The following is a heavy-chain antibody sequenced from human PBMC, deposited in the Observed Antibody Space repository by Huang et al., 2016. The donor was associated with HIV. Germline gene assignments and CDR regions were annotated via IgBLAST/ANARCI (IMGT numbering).Heavy chain of an antibody. CDR2: FSGSGRSI. Sequence: EEQLLESGGGLVQPGGSLRLACAASIFTFSTSGMSWVRQAPGKWLEWVSGFSGSGRSIYYEDSVKGRFTISRDKSRNTLYLQMKSLRVEDTAIYYCAKGSERSLTGPKYQYYFDYWGQGTLVTVSS. D-gene: IGHD3-3*01. J-gene: IGHJ4*02. CDR3: AKGSERSLTGPKYQYYFDY. CDR1: IFTFSTSG. V-gene: IGHV3-23*01.